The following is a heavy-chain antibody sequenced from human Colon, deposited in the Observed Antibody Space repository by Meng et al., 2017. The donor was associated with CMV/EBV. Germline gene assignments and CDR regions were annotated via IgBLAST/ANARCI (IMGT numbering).Heavy chain of an antibody. CDR3: ARDSPGLGSYNY. Sequence: GGSLRLSCAASGFTFSSYSMNWVRQAPGKGLEWVSYISSSSSTIYYADSVKGRFTIYRDNDKSSLYLQMNSLRAEDTGGYYYARDSPGLGSYNYWGQGTLVTVSS. V-gene: IGHV3-48*04. J-gene: IGHJ4*02. CDR1: GFTFSSYS. CDR2: ISSSSSTI. D-gene: IGHD1-26*01.